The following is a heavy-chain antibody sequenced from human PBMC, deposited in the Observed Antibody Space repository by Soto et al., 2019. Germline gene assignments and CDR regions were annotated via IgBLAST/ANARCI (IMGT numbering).Heavy chain of an antibody. Sequence: SVQVSCKASGGTFSSYAISWVRQAPGQGLEWMGGIIPIFGTANYAQKFQGRVTITADKSTSTAYMELSSLRAEDTAVYYCATDPGYSYGPRVDYWGQGTLVTVSS. CDR2: IIPIFGTA. D-gene: IGHD5-18*01. V-gene: IGHV1-69*06. CDR1: GGTFSSYA. J-gene: IGHJ4*02. CDR3: ATDPGYSYGPRVDY.